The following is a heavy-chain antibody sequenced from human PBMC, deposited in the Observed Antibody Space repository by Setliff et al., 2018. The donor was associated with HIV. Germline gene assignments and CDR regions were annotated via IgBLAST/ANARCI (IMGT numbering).Heavy chain of an antibody. CDR3: ARSDVAAAVYYYGMDV. CDR2: ISAGNGNT. V-gene: IGHV1-3*01. Sequence: ASVKVSCKASGYTFTSYAMHWVRQAPGQRLEWMGWISAGNGNTKYSQKFQGRVTITRDTSASTAYMELSSLRSEDTAVYYCARSDVAAAVYYYGMDVWGQGTTVTVSS. D-gene: IGHD6-13*01. J-gene: IGHJ6*02. CDR1: GYTFTSYA.